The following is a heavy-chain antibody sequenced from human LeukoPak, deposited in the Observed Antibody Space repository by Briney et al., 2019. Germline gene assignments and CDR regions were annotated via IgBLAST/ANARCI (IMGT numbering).Heavy chain of an antibody. CDR3: ARQYDGDYGDY. Sequence: SETLSLTCAVYGGSFSGYYWSWIRQPPGKGLEWIGEINHSGSTNYNPSLKSRVTISVDTSKNQFSLKLSSVTAADTAVYYCARQYDGDYGDYWGQGTLVTVSS. CDR2: INHSGST. CDR1: GGSFSGYY. J-gene: IGHJ4*02. V-gene: IGHV4-34*01. D-gene: IGHD4-17*01.